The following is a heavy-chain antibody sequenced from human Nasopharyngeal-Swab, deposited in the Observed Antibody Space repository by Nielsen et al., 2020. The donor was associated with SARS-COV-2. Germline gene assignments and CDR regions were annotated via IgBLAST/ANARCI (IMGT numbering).Heavy chain of an antibody. J-gene: IGHJ5*02. D-gene: IGHD1-26*01. CDR3: ARDRIVGATSAFDP. Sequence: WVRQAPGPGLGWMGGFIPIFGTANYAQKFQGRVTITADKSTSTAYMELSSLRSEDTAVYYCARDRIVGATSAFDPWGQGTLVTVSS. CDR2: FIPIFGTA. V-gene: IGHV1-69*06.